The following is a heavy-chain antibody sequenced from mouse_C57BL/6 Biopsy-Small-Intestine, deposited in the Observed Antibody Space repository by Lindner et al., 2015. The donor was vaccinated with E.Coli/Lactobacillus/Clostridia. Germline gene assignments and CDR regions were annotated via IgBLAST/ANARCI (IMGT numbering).Heavy chain of an antibody. D-gene: IGHD2-12*01. V-gene: IGHV1-81*01. CDR3: ATEGSYYHAFDI. CDR1: GGTFSSNV. J-gene: IGHJ3*01. CDR2: IIPIFGTS. Sequence: SVKVSCKASGGTFSSNVISWVRQAPGQGLEWMGGIIPIFGTSNYAQKFQGRVTITADESTTTAYMGLSSLRSEDTAVYYCATEGSYYHAFDIWGQGTMVTVST.